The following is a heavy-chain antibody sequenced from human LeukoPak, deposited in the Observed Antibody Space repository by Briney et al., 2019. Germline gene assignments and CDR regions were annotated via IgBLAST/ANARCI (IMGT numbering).Heavy chain of an antibody. CDR2: LSHRGNT. V-gene: IGHV4-39*01. Sequence: SGTLSLTCTVSGDSVSNDFYYWGWIRQPPGKGLEWVACLSHRGNTWYNPSLESRVTISVDTSKNRFSLNFNSVTAADTALYWCARHNAPRRVGFDFWGQGILVTVSS. CDR1: GDSVSNDFYY. D-gene: IGHD3-10*01. CDR3: ARHNAPRRVGFDF. J-gene: IGHJ4*02.